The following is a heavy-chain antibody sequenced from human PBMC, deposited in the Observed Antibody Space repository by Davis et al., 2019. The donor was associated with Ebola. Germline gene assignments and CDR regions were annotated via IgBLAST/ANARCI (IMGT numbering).Heavy chain of an antibody. Sequence: GESLKISCAASGFVFSSYVMSWVRRAPGKGLEWVSTLGLSADTYYADSVKGRFTISRDNSKNTLYLQMNSLRAEDTAVYYCARDDSSGYYYDYWGQGTLVTVSS. D-gene: IGHD3-22*01. J-gene: IGHJ4*02. CDR3: ARDDSSGYYYDY. CDR1: GFVFSSYV. CDR2: LGLSADT. V-gene: IGHV3-23*01.